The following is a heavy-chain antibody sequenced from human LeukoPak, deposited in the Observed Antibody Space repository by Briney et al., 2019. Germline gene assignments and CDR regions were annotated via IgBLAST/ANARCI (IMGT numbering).Heavy chain of an antibody. V-gene: IGHV3-23*01. CDR2: NSGGSS. CDR1: GFTFSTYG. D-gene: IGHD4/OR15-4a*01. CDR3: AKAPDYDHHYYYYYMDV. Sequence: GGSLRLSCAASGFTFSTYGVYWVRQAPGKGLEWVSSNSGGSSYYADSVKGRFTISRDNSKNTLYLQMNSLRAEDTAVYYCAKAPDYDHHYYYYYMDVWGKGTTVTVSS. J-gene: IGHJ6*03.